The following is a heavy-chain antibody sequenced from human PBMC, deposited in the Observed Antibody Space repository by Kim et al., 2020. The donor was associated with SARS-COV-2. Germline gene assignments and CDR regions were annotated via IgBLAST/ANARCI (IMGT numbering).Heavy chain of an antibody. CDR1: GYSFSDYW. CDR3: VRLTKTTVTFN. D-gene: IGHD4-17*01. V-gene: IGHV5-51*01. CDR2: IYPSDSDT. Sequence: GESLKISCKGSGYSFSDYWIGWVRQMPGKGLERMGIIYPSDSDTRYSPSFQGQVTISADKSISTAYLQWSSLKASDTAMYYCVRLTKTTVTFNWGQGTLVTVSS. J-gene: IGHJ4*02.